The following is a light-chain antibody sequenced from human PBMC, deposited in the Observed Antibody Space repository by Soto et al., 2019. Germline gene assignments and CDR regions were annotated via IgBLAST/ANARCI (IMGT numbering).Light chain of an antibody. V-gene: IGKV3-11*01. CDR2: DAS. CDR3: QQRSNWPTLT. J-gene: IGKJ5*01. Sequence: EIVLAQSPATLSVSPGEGATLSCRASQSVSNYLNWLQQKSGQAPRLLIYDASNRATGIPVRFSGRGSGTDFTLTITSLEPEDFAVYDCQQRSNWPTLTFGQGTRLEI. CDR1: QSVSNY.